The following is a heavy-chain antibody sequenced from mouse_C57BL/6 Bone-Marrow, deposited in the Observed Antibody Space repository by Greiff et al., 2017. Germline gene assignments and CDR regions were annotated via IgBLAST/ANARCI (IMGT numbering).Heavy chain of an antibody. CDR1: GYTFTSYG. J-gene: IGHJ2*01. V-gene: IGHV1-81*01. CDR3: ARREWNYYGSSYDY. D-gene: IGHD1-1*01. CDR2: IYPRSGNT. Sequence: VQLQQSGAELARPGASVKLSCKASGYTFTSYGISWVKQRPGQGLEWIGEIYPRSGNTYYNEKFKGKATLTADKSSSTAYMELRSLTSEDSAVYVCARREWNYYGSSYDYWGQGTTLTVSS.